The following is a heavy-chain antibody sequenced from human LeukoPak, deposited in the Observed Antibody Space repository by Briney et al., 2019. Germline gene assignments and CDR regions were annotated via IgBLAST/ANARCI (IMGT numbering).Heavy chain of an antibody. D-gene: IGHD2-15*01. CDR1: GGSISSFY. CDR3: ARACSGGRCYAFDI. J-gene: IGHJ3*02. V-gene: IGHV4-59*12. Sequence: SQTLSLTCTVSGGSISSFYWSWIRQPPGKGLEWIGYTYYTGSTNYNSSLKSRVTISVDTSKNQFSLKLSSVTAADTAVYYCARACSGGRCYAFDIWGQGTMVTVSS. CDR2: TYYTGST.